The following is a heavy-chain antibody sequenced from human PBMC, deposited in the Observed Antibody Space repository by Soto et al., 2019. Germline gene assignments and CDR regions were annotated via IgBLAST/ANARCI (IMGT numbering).Heavy chain of an antibody. Sequence: PSETLSLTCTVSGGSISSYYWSWIRQPPGKGLEWIGYIYYSGSTNYNPSLKSRVTISVDTSKNQFSLKLSSVTAADTAVYYCAREDYDILTGYYRTFDYWGQGTLVTVS. J-gene: IGHJ4*02. CDR2: IYYSGST. CDR3: AREDYDILTGYYRTFDY. D-gene: IGHD3-9*01. CDR1: GGSISSYY. V-gene: IGHV4-59*01.